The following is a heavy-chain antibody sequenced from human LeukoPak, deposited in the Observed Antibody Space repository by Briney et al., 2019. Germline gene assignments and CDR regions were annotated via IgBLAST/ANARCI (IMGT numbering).Heavy chain of an antibody. CDR1: GYTFTSYA. V-gene: IGHV7-4-1*02. J-gene: IGHJ3*02. Sequence: ASVKVSCKASGYTFTSYAMNWVRQAPGQGLEWMGWINTKTGNPEYAQDFKGRFVFSLDTSVSTAYLQINNLKAEDTAVYYCARDLSHFDVFDKWGLGTMVTVSS. CDR3: ARDLSHFDVFDK. CDR2: INTKTGNP.